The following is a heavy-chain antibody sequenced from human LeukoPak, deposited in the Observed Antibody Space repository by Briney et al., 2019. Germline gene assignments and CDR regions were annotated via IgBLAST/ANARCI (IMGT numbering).Heavy chain of an antibody. Sequence: GGSLRLSCAASGAASGLSFNGYGMHWVRQSPGKGLEWVAFIEYDGSQKDFAESVKCRFTISRDNSANMLYLQMNSLRAEDTAVYYCAKDVPAGTYFDYWGQGTLVTVSS. CDR2: IEYDGSQK. CDR1: GLSFNGYG. J-gene: IGHJ4*02. CDR3: AKDVPAGTYFDY. D-gene: IGHD3-10*01. V-gene: IGHV3-30*02.